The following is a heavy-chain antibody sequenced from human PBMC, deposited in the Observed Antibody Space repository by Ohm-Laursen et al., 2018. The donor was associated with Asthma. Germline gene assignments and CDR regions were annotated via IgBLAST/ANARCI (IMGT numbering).Heavy chain of an antibody. CDR3: ARIGPEWELPGREYSLHH. V-gene: IGHV3-21*01. CDR1: GYTFSRYS. J-gene: IGHJ1*01. Sequence: SLRLSCAASGYTFSRYSIHWVCQVPGKGLEWVASISTASTFIYYADSVRGRFTTSRDNAKNLVYLQMDGLRVDDTALYYCARIGPEWELPGREYSLHHWGEGTLVTVSS. D-gene: IGHD1-26*01. CDR2: ISTASTFI.